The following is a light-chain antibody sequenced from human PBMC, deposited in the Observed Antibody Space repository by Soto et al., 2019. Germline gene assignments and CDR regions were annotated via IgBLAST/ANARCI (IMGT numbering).Light chain of an antibody. CDR1: QSISSY. CDR2: AAS. Sequence: DIQMTQSPSSLSASVGDRVTITCRASQSISSYLNWYQQKPGKAPKLLIYAASSLQSGVPSRFSGSGSGTDFTLTISSLQPDDFGSYYCQHMRTFGQGTKVEMK. J-gene: IGKJ1*01. CDR3: QHMRT. V-gene: IGKV1-39*01.